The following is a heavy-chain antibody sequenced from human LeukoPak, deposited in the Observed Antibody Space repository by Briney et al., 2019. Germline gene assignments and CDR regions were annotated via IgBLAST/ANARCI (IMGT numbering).Heavy chain of an antibody. Sequence: GGSLRLSCAASGFTFSSYGMHWVRQAPGKGLEWVAVIWYDGSNKYYADSVKGRFTISRDNSKNTLYLQMNSLRAEDTAVYYCARGEYYDSSGYYSPYFDYWGQGTLVTVSS. J-gene: IGHJ4*02. D-gene: IGHD3-22*01. CDR1: GFTFSSYG. CDR2: IWYDGSNK. V-gene: IGHV3-33*01. CDR3: ARGEYYDSSGYYSPYFDY.